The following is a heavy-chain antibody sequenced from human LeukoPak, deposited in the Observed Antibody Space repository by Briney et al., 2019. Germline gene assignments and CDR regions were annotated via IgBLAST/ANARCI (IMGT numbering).Heavy chain of an antibody. V-gene: IGHV3-23*01. CDR1: GFTFSSYA. CDR3: ARAPAVTTFSYY. D-gene: IGHD4-17*01. J-gene: IGHJ4*02. Sequence: PGGSLRLSCAASGFTFSSYAMSWVRQAPGKGLEWVSAISGSGGSTYYADSVKGRFTISRDNSKNTLYLQMNSLRAEDTAVYYCARAPAVTTFSYYWGQGTLVTVSS. CDR2: ISGSGGST.